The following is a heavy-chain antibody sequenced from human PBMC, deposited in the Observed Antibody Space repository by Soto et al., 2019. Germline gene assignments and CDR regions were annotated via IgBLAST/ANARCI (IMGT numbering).Heavy chain of an antibody. D-gene: IGHD3-3*01. Sequence: GGSLRLSCAASGFNFSSYAMSWVRKAPGKGLEWVSAISGSGGSTYYADSVKGRFTISRDNSKNTLYLQMNSLRAEDTAVYYCAKMILEWLLLCKDWFDPWGQGTLVTVSS. J-gene: IGHJ5*02. CDR1: GFNFSSYA. V-gene: IGHV3-23*01. CDR2: ISGSGGST. CDR3: AKMILEWLLLCKDWFDP.